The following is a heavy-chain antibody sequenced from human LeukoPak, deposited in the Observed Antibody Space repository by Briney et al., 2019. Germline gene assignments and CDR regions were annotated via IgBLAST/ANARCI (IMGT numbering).Heavy chain of an antibody. V-gene: IGHV3-9*01. CDR1: GFTFDDYA. CDR2: ISWNSGSI. CDR3: AKGDTAMGDYYYYYMDV. D-gene: IGHD5-18*01. J-gene: IGHJ6*03. Sequence: GGSLRLSCAASGFTFDDYAMHWVRQAPGKGLEWVSGISWNSGSIGYADSVKGRFTISRDNAKNSLYLQMNSLRAEDTALYYCAKGDTAMGDYYYYYMDVWGKGTTVTISS.